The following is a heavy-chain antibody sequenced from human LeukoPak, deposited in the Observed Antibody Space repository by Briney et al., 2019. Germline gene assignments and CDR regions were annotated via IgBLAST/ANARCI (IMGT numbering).Heavy chain of an antibody. D-gene: IGHD6-19*01. Sequence: GGSLRLSCAASGFTFTTYWLGWVRQPPGKGLEWISYISSSGTTIYYTDSVKGRLTISRDNAKNSLYLQMNSLRAEDTAVYYCARELSVAGSAGGDYWGQGTLVTVSS. CDR3: ARELSVAGSAGGDY. CDR2: ISSSGTTI. CDR1: GFTFTTYW. V-gene: IGHV3-48*04. J-gene: IGHJ4*02.